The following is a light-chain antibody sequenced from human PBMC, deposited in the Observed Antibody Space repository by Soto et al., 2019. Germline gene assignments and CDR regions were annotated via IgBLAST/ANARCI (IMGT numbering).Light chain of an antibody. J-gene: IGLJ2*01. Sequence: QSVLTQPPSLSGTPGQRVTISCSGSSSNIAGNTVHWYQHLPGTAPKLLIYINDQRPSGVPGRFSASTSGTSASLAISGLQSDDEADYYCQAYDSSLSGVVFGGGTKLTVL. CDR2: IND. V-gene: IGLV1-44*01. CDR1: SSNIAGNT. CDR3: QAYDSSLSGVV.